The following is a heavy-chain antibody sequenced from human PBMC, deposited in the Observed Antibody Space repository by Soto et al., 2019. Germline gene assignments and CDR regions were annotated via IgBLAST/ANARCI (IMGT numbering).Heavy chain of an antibody. CDR1: GYTFTSYD. Sequence: QVQLVQSGAEVMKPGASVKVSCKASGYTFTSYDINWVRQATGQGLEWMGWMNPNSGNTGYAQKFQGRVTMTRITSISTAYMEISSLRSEDTAVYYCARQYYDFLSSYYYYFDFWGQGTLVAVSS. J-gene: IGHJ4*02. CDR2: MNPNSGNT. CDR3: ARQYYDFLSSYYYYFDF. D-gene: IGHD3-3*01. V-gene: IGHV1-8*01.